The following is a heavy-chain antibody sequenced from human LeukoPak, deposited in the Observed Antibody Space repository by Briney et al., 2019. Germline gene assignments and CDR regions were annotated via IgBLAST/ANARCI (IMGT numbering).Heavy chain of an antibody. CDR2: ISGSGGST. V-gene: IGHV3-23*01. CDR1: GFTFSSYA. Sequence: PGGSLRLSCAASGFTFSSYAMSWVRQAPGKGLEWVSAISGSGGSTYYADSVKGRFTISRDNSKNTLYLQMNSLRAEDTAVYYCAKVVDDSSGYYLIIVRVYFDYWGQGTLVTVSS. J-gene: IGHJ4*02. D-gene: IGHD3-22*01. CDR3: AKVVDDSSGYYLIIVRVYFDY.